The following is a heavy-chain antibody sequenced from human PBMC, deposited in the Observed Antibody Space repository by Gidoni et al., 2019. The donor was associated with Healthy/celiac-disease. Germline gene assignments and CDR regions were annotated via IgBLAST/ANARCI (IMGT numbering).Heavy chain of an antibody. V-gene: IGHV3-13*04. D-gene: IGHD5-12*01. CDR2: IGTAGDT. J-gene: IGHJ6*02. CDR1: GFTFSSYD. Sequence: EVQLVESGGGLVQPGGSMRLHCAASGFTFSSYDMHWVRQATGKGLEWVSAIGTAGDTYYPGSVKGRFTISRENAKNSLYLQMNSLRAGDTAVYYCARDTITGMDVWGQGTTVTVSS. CDR3: ARDTITGMDV.